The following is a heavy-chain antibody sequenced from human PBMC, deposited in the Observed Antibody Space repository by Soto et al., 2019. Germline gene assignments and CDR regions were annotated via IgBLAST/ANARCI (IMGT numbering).Heavy chain of an antibody. Sequence: QVQLVASGGGLVKPGGSLRLSCAASGFTFSDYYMSWIRQAPGKGLKWVSYISSSGTTIYYADSVKGRFTISRDNAKNSLYLQMNSLRVEDTAVYYCARGRRDSVWYYVHWGQGTLVTVSS. V-gene: IGHV3-11*01. CDR1: GFTFSDYY. CDR2: ISSSGTTI. J-gene: IGHJ4*02. D-gene: IGHD6-19*01. CDR3: ARGRRDSVWYYVH.